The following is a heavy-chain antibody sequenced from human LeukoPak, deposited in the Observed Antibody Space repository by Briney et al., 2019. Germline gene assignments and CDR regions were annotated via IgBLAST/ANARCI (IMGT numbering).Heavy chain of an antibody. D-gene: IGHD4/OR15-4a*01. J-gene: IGHJ5*01. Sequence: GGSLRLSCAASGFAFSSYVMYWVRQAPGKGLEYVSGISSNGGSTHYANSVRGRFTISRDNSENTLYLQMGSLRIEDMAVYYCARPYIQPDYSAGWYDYWGHGTLVTVSS. CDR2: ISSNGGST. CDR1: GFAFSSYV. CDR3: ARPYIQPDYSAGWYDY. V-gene: IGHV3-64*01.